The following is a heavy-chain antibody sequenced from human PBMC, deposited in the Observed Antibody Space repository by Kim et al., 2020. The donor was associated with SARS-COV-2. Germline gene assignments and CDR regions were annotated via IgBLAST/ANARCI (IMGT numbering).Heavy chain of an antibody. J-gene: IGHJ6*02. Sequence: SETLSLTCTVSGGSVSSGSYYWSWIRQPPGKGLEWIGYIYYSGSTNYNPSLKSRVTISVDTSKNQFSLKLSSVTAADTAVYYCAREVIAAAGYYYYYYGMDVWGQGTTVTVSS. CDR1: GGSVSSGSYY. CDR2: IYYSGST. CDR3: AREVIAAAGYYYYYYGMDV. D-gene: IGHD6-13*01. V-gene: IGHV4-61*01.